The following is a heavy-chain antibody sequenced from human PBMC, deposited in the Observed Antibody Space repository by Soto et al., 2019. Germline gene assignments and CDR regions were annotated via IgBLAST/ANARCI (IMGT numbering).Heavy chain of an antibody. V-gene: IGHV4-61*01. Sequence: SETLSLTCTVSGGSVSSGSYYWTWIRQTPGKGLEWIGYVYDSGSFNYNPSPKSRVTISVDTPKNQFSLRLKSVTAADTAVYYCARGDYALVYWGQGTLVTVSS. CDR2: VYDSGSF. J-gene: IGHJ4*02. D-gene: IGHD3-16*01. CDR1: GGSVSSGSYY. CDR3: ARGDYALVY.